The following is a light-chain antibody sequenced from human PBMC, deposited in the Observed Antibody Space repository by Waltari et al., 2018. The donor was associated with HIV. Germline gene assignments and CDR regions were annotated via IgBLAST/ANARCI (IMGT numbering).Light chain of an antibody. Sequence: EIVLTQSPATLSLSPGERATLSGRASQSVSSYLAWYQPTPGQAPSLLIYDASNRATGIPARFSGSGSGTDFTLTISSLEPEDFALYYCQQRNNWPITFGQGTRLEIK. J-gene: IGKJ5*01. V-gene: IGKV3-11*01. CDR1: QSVSSY. CDR3: QQRNNWPIT. CDR2: DAS.